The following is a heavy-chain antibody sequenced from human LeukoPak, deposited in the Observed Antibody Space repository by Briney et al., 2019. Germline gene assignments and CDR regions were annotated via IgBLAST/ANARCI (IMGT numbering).Heavy chain of an antibody. CDR2: INPSGGST. J-gene: IGHJ6*02. Sequence: ASVKVSCKASGYTFTSYYTHWVRQAPGQGLEWMGIINPSGGSTSYAQKFQGRVTMTRDTSTSTVYMELSSLRSEDTAVYYCARDPYSSSHGGYYGMDVWGQGTTVTVSS. CDR3: ARDPYSSSHGGYYGMDV. D-gene: IGHD6-13*01. CDR1: GYTFTSYY. V-gene: IGHV1-46*01.